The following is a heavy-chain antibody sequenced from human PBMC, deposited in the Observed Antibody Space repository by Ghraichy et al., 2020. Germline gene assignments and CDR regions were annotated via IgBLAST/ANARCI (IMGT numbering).Heavy chain of an antibody. CDR3: ARTMMVQGVIIVPRGYYYYMDV. J-gene: IGHJ6*03. Sequence: GVSLNISCKGSGYSFTSYWIGWVRQMPGKGLEWMGIIYPGDSDTRYSPSFQGQVTISAEKSISTAYLQWSSLKASDTAMYYCARTMMVQGVIIVPRGYYYYMDVWCKGTTVTVSS. CDR1: GYSFTSYW. CDR2: IYPGDSDT. D-gene: IGHD3-10*01. V-gene: IGHV5-51*01.